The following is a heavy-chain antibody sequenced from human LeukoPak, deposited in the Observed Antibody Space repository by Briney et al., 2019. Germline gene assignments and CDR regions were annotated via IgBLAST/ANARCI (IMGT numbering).Heavy chain of an antibody. J-gene: IGHJ1*01. CDR3: ARGNCSGHACYTADFLQH. D-gene: IGHD2-15*01. Sequence: GASVKVSCKASGYSFTTYGISWVRQAPGQGLEWMGWMKANSGDRGYPEKFRGRVTMTRDTSVSTAYMELNSLRFEDTAVYYCARGNCSGHACYTADFLQHWGQGTLITVSS. V-gene: IGHV1-8*02. CDR2: MKANSGDR. CDR1: GYSFTTYG.